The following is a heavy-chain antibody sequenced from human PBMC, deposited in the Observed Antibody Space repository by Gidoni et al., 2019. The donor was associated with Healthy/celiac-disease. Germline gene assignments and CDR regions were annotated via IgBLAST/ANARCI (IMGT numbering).Heavy chain of an antibody. Sequence: QVQLVQSGAEVKKPGASVKVSCKASGYTFTSYGISWVRQAPGQGLEWMGWISAYNGNTNYAQKLQGRVTMTTDTSTSTAYMELRSLRSDDTAVYYCARDYCSGGSCYPDDAFDIWGQGTMVTVSS. CDR3: ARDYCSGGSCYPDDAFDI. D-gene: IGHD2-15*01. CDR2: ISAYNGNT. J-gene: IGHJ3*02. V-gene: IGHV1-18*01. CDR1: GYTFTSYG.